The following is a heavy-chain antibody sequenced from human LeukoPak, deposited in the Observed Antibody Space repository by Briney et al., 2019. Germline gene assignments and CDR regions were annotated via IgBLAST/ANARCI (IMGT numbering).Heavy chain of an antibody. Sequence: GESLKISCKASGYSFTNHWIGWVRQMPGKGLEWMGIIYPGDSDTTYSPSFQGQVTISADKSISTAYLQWSSLKASDTAMYYCSRGGKGYCINGVCYSGGDYWGQGTLVTVSS. V-gene: IGHV5-51*01. CDR2: IYPGDSDT. CDR3: SRGGKGYCINGVCYSGGDY. CDR1: GYSFTNHW. D-gene: IGHD2-8*01. J-gene: IGHJ4*02.